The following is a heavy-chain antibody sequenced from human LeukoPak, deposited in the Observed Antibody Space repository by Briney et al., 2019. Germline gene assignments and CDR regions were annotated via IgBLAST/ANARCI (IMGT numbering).Heavy chain of an antibody. Sequence: GGALRLSCVAYGFTFSSYAMHGVRQAPGRGLAWVAVISYDGSNKYYADSVKGRFTISRDISKNTLYLQMNSLRAEDTAVYYCARDRAGAVAIYYFDYWGQGTLVTVSS. V-gene: IGHV3-30-3*01. D-gene: IGHD6-19*01. CDR3: ARDRAGAVAIYYFDY. CDR2: ISYDGSNK. CDR1: GFTFSSYA. J-gene: IGHJ4*02.